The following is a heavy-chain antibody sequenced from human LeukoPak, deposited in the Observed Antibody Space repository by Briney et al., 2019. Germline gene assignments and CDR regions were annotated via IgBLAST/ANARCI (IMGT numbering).Heavy chain of an antibody. J-gene: IGHJ6*03. CDR1: GFTFSTYA. V-gene: IGHV3-30-3*01. CDR3: ARDSSSSGYYYYYMDV. Sequence: PGGSLRLSCAASGFTFSTYAIHWVRQAPGKGLEWVAVISYDGTNKYYADSVKGRFIISRDNSKNTLYLQMNSLRVEDTAVYYCARDSSSSGYYYYYMDVWGKGTTVTVSS. CDR2: ISYDGTNK. D-gene: IGHD6-6*01.